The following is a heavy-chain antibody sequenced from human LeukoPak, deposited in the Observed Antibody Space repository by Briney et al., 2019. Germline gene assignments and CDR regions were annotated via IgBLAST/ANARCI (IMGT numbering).Heavy chain of an antibody. V-gene: IGHV3-21*01. J-gene: IGHJ5*02. CDR3: ARGLSDIVVVPAAIRFDP. Sequence: GGSLRLSCAASGFTFSSYSMNWVRQAPGKGLEWVSSISSSSSYIYYADSVKGRFTISRDNAKNSLYLQMNSLRAEDTAVYYCARGLSDIVVVPAAIRFDPWGQGTLVTVSS. D-gene: IGHD2-2*01. CDR2: ISSSSSYI. CDR1: GFTFSSYS.